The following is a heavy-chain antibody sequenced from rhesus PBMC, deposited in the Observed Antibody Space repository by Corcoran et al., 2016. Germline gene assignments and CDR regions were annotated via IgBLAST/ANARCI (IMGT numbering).Heavy chain of an antibody. D-gene: IGHD1-44*02. V-gene: IGHV1-111*02. CDR3: AGATFDY. CDR2: VDPEDGEE. J-gene: IGHJ4*01. Sequence: EVQLVQSGAEGKKPGASVKISCKASGYTFIDYFLQGGRQAPGKGLEGMGRVDPEDGEEIHARKFQDRVTFTADTSTDTAYMELSSLRSEDTAVYYCAGATFDYWGQGVLVTVSS. CDR1: GYTFIDYF.